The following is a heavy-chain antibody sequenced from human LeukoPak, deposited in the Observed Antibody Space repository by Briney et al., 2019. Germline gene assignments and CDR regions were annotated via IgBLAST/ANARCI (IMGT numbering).Heavy chain of an antibody. J-gene: IGHJ3*02. CDR1: ESTFSDYY. V-gene: IGHV3-11*04. CDR2: ISSSGSTI. CDR3: ARGKRRYYYDSSDAFDI. Sequence: GGSLRLSCAPSESTFSDYYMSWIRQAPGKGLEWVSYISSSGSTIYYADSVKGRFTISRDNAKNSLYLQMNSLRAEDTAVYYCARGKRRYYYDSSDAFDIWGQGTMVTVSS. D-gene: IGHD3-22*01.